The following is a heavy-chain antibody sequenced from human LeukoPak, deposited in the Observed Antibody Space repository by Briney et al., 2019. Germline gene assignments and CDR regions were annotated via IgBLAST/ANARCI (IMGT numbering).Heavy chain of an antibody. D-gene: IGHD6-6*01. CDR3: ARVSSSSPLYYYYYYMDV. J-gene: IGHJ6*03. CDR2: ISAYNGNT. V-gene: IGHV1-18*01. CDR1: GYTFTSYG. Sequence: ASVKVSCKASGYTFTSYGISWVRPAPGQGLEWMGWISAYNGNTNYAQKLQGRVTMTTDTSTSTAYMELRSLRSDDTAVYYCARVSSSSPLYYYYYYMDVWGKGTTVTVSS.